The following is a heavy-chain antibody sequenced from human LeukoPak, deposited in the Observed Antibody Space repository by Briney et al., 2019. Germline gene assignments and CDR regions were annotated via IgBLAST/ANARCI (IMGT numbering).Heavy chain of an antibody. J-gene: IGHJ4*02. Sequence: PSETLSLTCTVSGGSISSSSYYWGWIRQPPGKGLEWIGSIYYSGSTYYNPSLKSRVTISVDTSKNQFSLKLSSVTAADTAVYYCARKGSDTAMVTAILSHLDYWGQGTLVTVSS. D-gene: IGHD5-18*01. CDR2: IYYSGST. V-gene: IGHV4-39*07. CDR1: GGSISSSSYY. CDR3: ARKGSDTAMVTAILSHLDY.